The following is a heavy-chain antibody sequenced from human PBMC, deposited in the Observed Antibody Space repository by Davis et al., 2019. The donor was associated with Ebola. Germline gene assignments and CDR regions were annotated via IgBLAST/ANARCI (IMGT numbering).Heavy chain of an antibody. J-gene: IGHJ6*02. V-gene: IGHV3-30-3*01. CDR3: ARRTAGITLSFYAMDV. CDR2: ISSDGTNK. Sequence: GESLKISCAASGFTFSSFGLHWVRQAPGKGLEWVAIISSDGTNKYYADSVKGRFTISRDNSKNTLYLQMNSLRAEDTAVYYCARRTAGITLSFYAMDVWGQGTTVTVSS. CDR1: GFTFSSFG. D-gene: IGHD1-1*01.